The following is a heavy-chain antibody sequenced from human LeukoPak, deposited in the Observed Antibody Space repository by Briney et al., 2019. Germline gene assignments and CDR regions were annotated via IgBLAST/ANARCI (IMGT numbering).Heavy chain of an antibody. CDR3: ARAERGHIVVAYAFDI. D-gene: IGHD2-21*01. V-gene: IGHV4-31*03. J-gene: IGHJ3*02. CDR1: GGSISSGGYY. Sequence: SETLSLTCTVSGGSISSGGYYWSWIRQHPGKGLEWIGYIYYSGSTYYNPSLKSRVTISVDTSKNQFSLKLSSVTAADTAVYYCARAERGHIVVAYAFDIWGQGTVVTVSS. CDR2: IYYSGST.